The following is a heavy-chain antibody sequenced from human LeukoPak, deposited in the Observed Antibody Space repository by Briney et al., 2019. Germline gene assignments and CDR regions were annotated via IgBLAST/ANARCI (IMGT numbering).Heavy chain of an antibody. CDR1: GYIFTDYY. J-gene: IGHJ6*02. CDR2: INPSGGST. V-gene: IGHV1-46*01. D-gene: IGHD6-19*01. CDR3: ARASYSSGWYYYYYGMDV. Sequence: ASVKVSCKTSGYIFTDYYMHWVRQAPGQGLEWMGIINPSGGSTSYAQKFQGRVTMTRDTSTSTVYMELSSLRSEDTAVYYCARASYSSGWYYYYYGMDVWGQGTTVTVSS.